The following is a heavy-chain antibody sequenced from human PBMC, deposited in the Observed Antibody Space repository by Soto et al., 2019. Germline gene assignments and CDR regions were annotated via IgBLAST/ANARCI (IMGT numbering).Heavy chain of an antibody. CDR1: VVTFNTQD. CDR3: ATSEGREVYSFDY. CDR2: IIPLFGTP. D-gene: IGHD4-4*01. J-gene: IGHJ4*02. Sequence: HVQLLQPGPEVKKPGSSVQVSCKASVVTFNTQDMRWVRQAPGQGLEWMGGIIPLFGTPHYAEKFQAIVTTTADESTGTAYLELSSLTSEDTAVYYCATSEGREVYSFDYWGPRTLVTVS. V-gene: IGHV1-69*01.